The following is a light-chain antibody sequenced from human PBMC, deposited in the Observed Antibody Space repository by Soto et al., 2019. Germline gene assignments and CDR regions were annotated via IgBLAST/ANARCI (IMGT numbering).Light chain of an antibody. CDR3: SSYTSTSTLV. CDR1: SSDIGGYNY. V-gene: IGLV2-14*01. Sequence: QSALTQPAAVSGSPGQSITISCIGTSSDIGGYNYVSWFQQHPGKAPKLLIFEVSNRPSGVSIRFSGSKSGNTASLTISGLQTEDEADYHCSSYTSTSTLVFGGGTKLTVL. J-gene: IGLJ2*01. CDR2: EVS.